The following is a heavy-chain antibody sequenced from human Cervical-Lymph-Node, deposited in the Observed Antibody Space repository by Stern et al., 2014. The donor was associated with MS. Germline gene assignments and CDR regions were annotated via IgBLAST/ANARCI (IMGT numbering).Heavy chain of an antibody. J-gene: IGHJ4*02. Sequence: VQLVESGPGLVKPSGTLSLTCAVSGGSITSSNWWSWVRQPPGKGLEWIGKVFLSGSPNSTSSLKIRVSVPLDKSKKQFSLSLKSVTAADTAVYYCARRASGYYFDSWGQGTLVTVSS. CDR3: ARRASGYYFDS. CDR2: VFLSGSP. V-gene: IGHV4-4*02. D-gene: IGHD3-10*01. CDR1: GGSITSSNW.